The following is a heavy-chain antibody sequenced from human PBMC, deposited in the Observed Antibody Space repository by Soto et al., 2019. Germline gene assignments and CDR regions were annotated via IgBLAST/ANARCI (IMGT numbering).Heavy chain of an antibody. Sequence: SETLSLTCAVSGGSISSSNWWSWVRQPPGKGLEWIGEIYHSGSTNYNPSLKSRVTISVDKSKNQFSLKLSSVTAADTAVYYCARAGILTGSYYYGMDVWGQGTTVTVAS. CDR2: IYHSGST. V-gene: IGHV4-4*02. CDR1: GGSISSSNW. CDR3: ARAGILTGSYYYGMDV. D-gene: IGHD3-9*01. J-gene: IGHJ6*02.